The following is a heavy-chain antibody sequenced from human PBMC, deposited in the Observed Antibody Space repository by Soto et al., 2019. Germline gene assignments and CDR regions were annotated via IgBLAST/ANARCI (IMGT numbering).Heavy chain of an antibody. J-gene: IGHJ4*01. V-gene: IGHV1-69*01. Sequence: QVQVVQSGAEVKKPGSSVKVSCKVSGDSFSSYAISWVRQAPGQGLEWMGGIIPILTTANYAQKFQDRVTITADESTSTAYMEVSSLTSEDTAVYYCARKAGGGNYYILDFWGHGTLVTVSS. CDR1: GDSFSSYA. CDR3: ARKAGGGNYYILDF. CDR2: IIPILTTA. D-gene: IGHD2-15*01.